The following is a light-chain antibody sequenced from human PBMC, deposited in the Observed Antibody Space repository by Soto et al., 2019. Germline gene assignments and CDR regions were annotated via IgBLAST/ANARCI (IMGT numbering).Light chain of an antibody. V-gene: IGKV1-39*01. CDR1: RAINNY. CDR3: QQSYNTPPT. Sequence: IQMTQSPSSLSASVGDRVTLTCRTSRAINNYVNWYQHHPGRVPKLLISSASILQDGVPSRFSAGGSGTHFALTISNLQPEDVATYYCQQSYNTPPTFGQGTKLEI. J-gene: IGKJ2*01. CDR2: SAS.